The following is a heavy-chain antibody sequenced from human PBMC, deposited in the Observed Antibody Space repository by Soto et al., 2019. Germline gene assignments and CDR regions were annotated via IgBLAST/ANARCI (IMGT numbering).Heavy chain of an antibody. D-gene: IGHD2-21*01. J-gene: IGHJ1*01. CDR2: IYYSGST. V-gene: IGHV4-59*01. Sequence: SETLSLTCTVSGGSISSYYWSWIRQPPGKGLEWIGYIYYSGSTNYNPSLKSRVTISVDTSKNQFSLKLSSVTAADTAVYYCARDEVTGYFQHWGQGTLVTVS. CDR1: GGSISSYY. CDR3: ARDEVTGYFQH.